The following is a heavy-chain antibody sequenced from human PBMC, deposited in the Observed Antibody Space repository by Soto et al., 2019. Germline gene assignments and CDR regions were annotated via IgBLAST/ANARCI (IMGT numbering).Heavy chain of an antibody. Sequence: QVQLQQWGAGLLKPSEPLSLTCAVYGGSFSGYYWSCIRQPPGKGLEWIGEINHSGSTNYNPSLKSRVTISVDTSKNQFSLKLSSVTAADTAVYYCARGRSIAAAGTYYYYDYYMDVWGKGTTVTVSS. CDR1: GGSFSGYY. V-gene: IGHV4-34*01. CDR2: INHSGST. D-gene: IGHD6-13*01. J-gene: IGHJ6*03. CDR3: ARGRSIAAAGTYYYYDYYMDV.